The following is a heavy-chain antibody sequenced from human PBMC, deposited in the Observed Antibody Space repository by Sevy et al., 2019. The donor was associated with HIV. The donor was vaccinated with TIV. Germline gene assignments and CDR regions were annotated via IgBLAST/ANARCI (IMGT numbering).Heavy chain of an antibody. CDR3: ARLGGLRFFDWSSLNYFDY. D-gene: IGHD3-9*01. V-gene: IGHV4-39*01. J-gene: IGHJ4*02. Sequence: KHLETLSLTCSVSGGSISSSTYYWGWIRQPPGRGLEWIGSVYFTGSTYYNPSLKSRVTISVDTSKNEFSLKVNSVTAADTAVYYCARLGGLRFFDWSSLNYFDYWGQGTLVTVSS. CDR1: GGSISSSTYY. CDR2: VYFTGST.